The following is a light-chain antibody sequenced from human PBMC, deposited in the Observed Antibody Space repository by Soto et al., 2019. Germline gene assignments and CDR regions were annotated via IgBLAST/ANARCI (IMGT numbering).Light chain of an antibody. Sequence: EIVLTQSPGTLSLSPGEGATLSCRAIQSVSSSYLAWYQQKPGQAPRLLIYGASTRATGIPARFSGSGSGTEFTLTISSLQSEDFAVYYCQQYNNWPPWTFGQGTKVDIK. CDR3: QQYNNWPPWT. CDR1: QSVSSSY. V-gene: IGKV3-15*01. J-gene: IGKJ1*01. CDR2: GAS.